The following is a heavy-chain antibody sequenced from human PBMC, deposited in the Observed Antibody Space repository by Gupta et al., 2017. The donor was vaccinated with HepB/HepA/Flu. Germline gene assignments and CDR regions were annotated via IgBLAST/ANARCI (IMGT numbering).Heavy chain of an antibody. V-gene: IGHV4-39*01. J-gene: IGHJ2*01. CDR3: ARHQAGWYFDL. CDR1: GVSMSSSPAF. D-gene: IGHD6-19*01. Sequence: QVQLQESGPGLVKTSEPLSLTCTVSGVSMSSSPAFWAWIRQPPGKGLEWIGSVFYSGRTHYNPSLKSRVTISVDSSKNQFSLSLRSMTAADRALYYCARHQAGWYFDLWGRATQVTVST. CDR2: VFYSGRT.